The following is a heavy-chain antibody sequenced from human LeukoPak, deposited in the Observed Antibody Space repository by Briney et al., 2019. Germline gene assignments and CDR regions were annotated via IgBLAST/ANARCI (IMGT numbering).Heavy chain of an antibody. CDR2: LPPDGSYQ. V-gene: IGHV3-30*04. CDR3: ARGLHDRSWYGAH. J-gene: IGHJ4*02. Sequence: GGSLRLSCAASGFTFSDYTMQWVRQAPGKGLEWVALLPPDGSYQYCADSLKGRFTISRDNFKNALYLQMNSLRLEDTAVYYCARGLHDRSWYGAHWGQGTLLSVSS. CDR1: GFTFSDYT. D-gene: IGHD6-13*01.